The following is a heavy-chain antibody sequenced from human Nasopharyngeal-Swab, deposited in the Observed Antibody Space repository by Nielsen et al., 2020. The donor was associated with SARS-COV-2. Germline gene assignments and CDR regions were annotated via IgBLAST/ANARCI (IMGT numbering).Heavy chain of an antibody. J-gene: IGHJ3*02. V-gene: IGHV1-18*01. CDR1: DYTFTSYG. Sequence: ASVKVSCKASDYTFTSYGISWVRQAPGQGLEWMGWISAYNGNTNYAQNLQGRVTMTTDTSTSAAYMELRSLRSDDTAVYYCARVVPRGAFDIWGQGTMVTVSS. D-gene: IGHD2-2*01. CDR3: ARVVPRGAFDI. CDR2: ISAYNGNT.